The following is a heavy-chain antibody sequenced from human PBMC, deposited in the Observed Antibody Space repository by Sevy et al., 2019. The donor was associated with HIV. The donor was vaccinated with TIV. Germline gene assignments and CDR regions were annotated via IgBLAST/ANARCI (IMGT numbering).Heavy chain of an antibody. J-gene: IGHJ6*03. Sequence: GGSLRLSCAASGFTFSDHYVDWVRQAPGKGLEWVGRIRNRPNSYTPEYAGSGKGRCTNSRDDSRNSVYLQMNSLKTQDSAVYYCVRGPNCGVGGCQQISPYCLDVWGKGATVTVSS. CDR1: GFTFSDHY. CDR2: IRNRPNSYTP. V-gene: IGHV3-72*01. D-gene: IGHD2-15*01. CDR3: VRGPNCGVGGCQQISPYCLDV.